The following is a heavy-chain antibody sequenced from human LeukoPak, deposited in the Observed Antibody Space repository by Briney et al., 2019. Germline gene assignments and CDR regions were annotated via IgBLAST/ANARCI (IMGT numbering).Heavy chain of an antibody. CDR1: GFIVTTTF. CDR2: VYSGGST. Sequence: PGGSLRLSCEVSGFIVTTTFMAWVRQAPGKGLEWVSIVYSGGSTYHADSVKGGFTISRDKSKNTVFLQMDTLRAGDTAVYFCATHYAANHAFDLWGQGTKVTVS. CDR3: ATHYAANHAFDL. D-gene: IGHD3-16*01. V-gene: IGHV3-66*01. J-gene: IGHJ3*01.